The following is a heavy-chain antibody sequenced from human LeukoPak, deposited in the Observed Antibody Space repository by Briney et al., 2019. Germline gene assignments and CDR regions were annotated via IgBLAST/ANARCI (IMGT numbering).Heavy chain of an antibody. V-gene: IGHV4-38-2*02. CDR1: GYSISSGYY. CDR2: IYHGGST. Sequence: TSETLSLTCTVSGYSISSGYYWGWIRQSPRKGLEWIGSIYHGGSTYYNPSLRSRVIVSVDTSKNHFSLKMSSVTAADTAVYYCARDLASCAGDCYSDGFDYWGQGALVTVSS. D-gene: IGHD2-21*02. J-gene: IGHJ4*02. CDR3: ARDLASCAGDCYSDGFDY.